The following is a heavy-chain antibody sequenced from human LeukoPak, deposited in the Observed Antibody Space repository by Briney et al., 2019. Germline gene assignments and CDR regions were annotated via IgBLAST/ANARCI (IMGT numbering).Heavy chain of an antibody. CDR3: ARHQTIVLWYGESGPMDY. V-gene: IGHV4-34*01. CDR2: INHSGST. CDR1: GGSFSGYY. J-gene: IGHJ4*02. Sequence: SETLSLTCAVYGGSFSGYYWSWIRQPPGKGLEWIGEINHSGSTSYKSSLKSRVTMSVDTSKNQFSLNLSSVTAADTAVYYCARHQTIVLWYGESGPMDYWGQGTLVTVAS. D-gene: IGHD3-10*01.